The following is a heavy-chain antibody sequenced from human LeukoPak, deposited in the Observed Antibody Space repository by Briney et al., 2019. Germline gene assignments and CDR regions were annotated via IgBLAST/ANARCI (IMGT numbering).Heavy chain of an antibody. CDR1: GFTFSSYA. J-gene: IGHJ4*02. CDR2: ICGSSSTI. CDR3: AAYSGSWGIYYFDY. V-gene: IGHV3-48*03. Sequence: GGSLRLSCAASGFTFSSYALHWVRQAPGKGLEWVSYICGSSSTIYYADSVKGRFTISRDNAKNSLYLQMNSLRAEDTAVYYCAAYSGSWGIYYFDYWGQGTLVTVSS. D-gene: IGHD1-26*01.